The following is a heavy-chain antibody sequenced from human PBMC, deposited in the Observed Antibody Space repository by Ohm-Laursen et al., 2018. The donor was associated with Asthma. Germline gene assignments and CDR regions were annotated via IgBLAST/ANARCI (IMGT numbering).Heavy chain of an antibody. CDR1: GFTFSSYW. CDR2: LNTDGSGT. CDR3: ARERSGSYFTWHYYYAMDV. V-gene: IGHV3-74*01. D-gene: IGHD1-26*01. J-gene: IGHJ6*02. Sequence: SLRLSCAASGFTFSSYWMHWVRQAPGKGPVWVSRLNTDGSGTWYADSVKGRFTISRDNAKNTLYLQMNSLRAEDTAVYYCARERSGSYFTWHYYYAMDVWGQGTTVTVSS.